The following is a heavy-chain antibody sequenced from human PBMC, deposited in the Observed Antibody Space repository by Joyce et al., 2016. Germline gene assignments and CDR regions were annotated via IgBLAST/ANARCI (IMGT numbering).Heavy chain of an antibody. J-gene: IGHJ4*02. CDR2: IYYSGGS. CDR3: ARALGYCSAGSCFPFFDY. D-gene: IGHD2-15*01. V-gene: IGHV4-39*07. Sequence: QLQLQESGPGLVKPSETLSLTCTVSGASISSNSYYWGWIRQPPGKGLEWMGSIYYSGGSYYNPSLKSRVTISVDTSKNQFSLKLSSVTAAATAVYYCARALGYCSAGSCFPFFDYWGQGTLVTVSS. CDR1: GASISSNSYY.